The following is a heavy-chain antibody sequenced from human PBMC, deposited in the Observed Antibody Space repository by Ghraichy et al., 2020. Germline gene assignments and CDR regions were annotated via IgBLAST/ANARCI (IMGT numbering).Heavy chain of an antibody. V-gene: IGHV4-39*01. Sequence: SETLSLTCTVSGGSISSSSYYWGWIRQPPGKGLEWIGSIYYSGSTYYNPSLKSRVTISVDTSKNQFSLKLSSVTAADTAVYYCATTNNYGSGKHDYWGQGTLVTVSS. D-gene: IGHD3-10*01. CDR1: GGSISSSSYY. CDR2: IYYSGST. J-gene: IGHJ4*02. CDR3: ATTNNYGSGKHDY.